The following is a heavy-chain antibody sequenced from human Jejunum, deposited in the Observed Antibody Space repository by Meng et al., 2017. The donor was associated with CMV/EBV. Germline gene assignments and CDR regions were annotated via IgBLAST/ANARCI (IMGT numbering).Heavy chain of an antibody. Sequence: RLACAGSGFTFSSYAMRWVRQAPGKGPEWVSFIFGGVGSTYYADSVKGRFTISKDDSKNTLYLQMNSLRVKDTAVYYCTRESGYLIWGQGTTVTVSS. D-gene: IGHD5-12*01. CDR3: TRESGYLI. J-gene: IGHJ6*02. CDR1: GFTFSSYA. CDR2: IFGGVGST. V-gene: IGHV3-23*03.